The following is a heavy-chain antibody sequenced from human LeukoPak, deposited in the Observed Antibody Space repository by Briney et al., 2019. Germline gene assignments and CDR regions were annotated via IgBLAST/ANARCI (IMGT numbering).Heavy chain of an antibody. V-gene: IGHV4-4*07. CDR1: GGSISSYY. D-gene: IGHD5-18*01. CDR3: ARDPIPGELWFGYYFDY. J-gene: IGHJ4*02. CDR2: IYTSGSK. Sequence: SETLSLTCTVSGGSISSYYWSWLRQPAGKGVEWIGRIYTSGSKNYNPSLKRGVTISVDKSKNQFSLKLSSVTPAYTAVYYCARDPIPGELWFGYYFDYWGQGTLVTVSS.